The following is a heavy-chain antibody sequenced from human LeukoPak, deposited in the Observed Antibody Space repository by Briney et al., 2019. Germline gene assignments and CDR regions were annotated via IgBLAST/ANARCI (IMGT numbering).Heavy chain of an antibody. Sequence: PGGSLRLSCAASGFTFSSYSMNWVRQAPGKGLEWVSSISSSSSYIYYADSVKGRFTISRDNAKNSPYLQMNSLRAEDTAVYYCARDYGRGGSHYYYYMDVWGKGTTVTVSS. CDR1: GFTFSSYS. D-gene: IGHD2-15*01. J-gene: IGHJ6*03. CDR2: ISSSSSYI. CDR3: ARDYGRGGSHYYYYMDV. V-gene: IGHV3-21*01.